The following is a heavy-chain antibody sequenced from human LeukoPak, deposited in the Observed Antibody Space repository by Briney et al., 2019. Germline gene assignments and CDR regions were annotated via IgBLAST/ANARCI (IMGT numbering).Heavy chain of an antibody. D-gene: IGHD3-22*01. Sequence: GASVKVSCKASGYPFTSYAIHWVRQAPGDRLEWMGCFNVGHGNTEYSERFQGRVTITTDASATTHFMELSSLRSEDAAVYYCASQYYYGPTGYYGGFDYWGQGTPVTVSS. CDR3: ASQYYYGPTGYYGGFDY. V-gene: IGHV1-3*01. J-gene: IGHJ4*02. CDR2: FNVGHGNT. CDR1: GYPFTSYA.